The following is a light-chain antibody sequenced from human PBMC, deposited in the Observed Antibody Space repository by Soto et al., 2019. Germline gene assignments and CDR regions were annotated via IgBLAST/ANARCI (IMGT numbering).Light chain of an antibody. CDR2: VAS. Sequence: EIVLTQSPGTLSLSPGERATLSCRASQSVAGSYLAWYLQKPGQAPRLLIYVASTRATGIPDRFSGSGSGTDFTHTISRLEPEDFTVYYCQQYGSSVNTFGQGTKLEIK. CDR3: QQYGSSVNT. V-gene: IGKV3-20*01. CDR1: QSVAGSY. J-gene: IGKJ2*01.